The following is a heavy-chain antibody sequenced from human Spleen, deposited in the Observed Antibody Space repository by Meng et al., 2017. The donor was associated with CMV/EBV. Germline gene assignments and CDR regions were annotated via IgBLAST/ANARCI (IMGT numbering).Heavy chain of an antibody. V-gene: IGHV4-31*11. Sequence: CAVSGDSLTSVGYYWSWIRQHPGKGLEWIGYISYSGNTFYNPSPKSQLALSVDMSKNQFSLKLNSVTAADTAVYYCATGNTFYHAFNIWGQGTMVTVS. CDR1: GDSLTSVGYY. J-gene: IGHJ3*02. D-gene: IGHD2/OR15-2a*01. CDR2: ISYSGNT. CDR3: ATGNTFYHAFNI.